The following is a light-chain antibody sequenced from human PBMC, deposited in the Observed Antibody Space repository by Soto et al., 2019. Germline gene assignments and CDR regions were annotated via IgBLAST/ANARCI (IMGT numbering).Light chain of an antibody. V-gene: IGKV1-39*01. Sequence: DLQMTQSPSSLFASVGDRVTITCRASQSISNYLNWYQHKPGKAPKLLIYAASSLQSGVPSRFSGSGSGTDFTLTISSLQPEDFATYYCQQSYSTPRTFGGGTKVEIK. J-gene: IGKJ4*01. CDR2: AAS. CDR1: QSISNY. CDR3: QQSYSTPRT.